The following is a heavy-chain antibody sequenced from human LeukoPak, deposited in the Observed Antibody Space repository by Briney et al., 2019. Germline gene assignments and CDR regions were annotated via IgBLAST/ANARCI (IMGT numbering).Heavy chain of an antibody. Sequence: GGSLRLSCAASGFTFSSYAMSWVRQALGKGLEWVSAISGSGGSTYYADSVKGRFTISRDNSKNTLYLQMNSLRAEDTAVYYCAKDQGSSGWSFDYWGQGTLVTVSS. CDR3: AKDQGSSGWSFDY. CDR1: GFTFSSYA. J-gene: IGHJ4*02. D-gene: IGHD6-19*01. V-gene: IGHV3-23*01. CDR2: ISGSGGST.